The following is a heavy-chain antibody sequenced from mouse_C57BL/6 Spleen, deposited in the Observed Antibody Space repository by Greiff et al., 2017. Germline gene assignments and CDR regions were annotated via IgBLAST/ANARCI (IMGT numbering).Heavy chain of an antibody. CDR3: ATVYYGYPAWFAY. CDR1: GFSLTSYG. D-gene: IGHD2-2*01. Sequence: QVQLKESGPGLVQPSQRLSITCTVSGFSLTSYGVHWVRQTPGKGLEWLGVIWRGGSTDYNAAFMSRLSITKDNSKSQVFFKMNSLQADDTAIYYCATVYYGYPAWFAYWGQGTLVTVSA. V-gene: IGHV2-5*01. J-gene: IGHJ3*01. CDR2: IWRGGST.